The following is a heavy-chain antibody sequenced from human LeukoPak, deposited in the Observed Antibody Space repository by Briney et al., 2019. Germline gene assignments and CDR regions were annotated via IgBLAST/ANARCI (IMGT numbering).Heavy chain of an antibody. V-gene: IGHV3-7*01. D-gene: IGHD3-9*01. CDR2: IKQDGSEK. CDR1: GFTFSSYW. CDR3: ARLHLVDVGYFGY. J-gene: IGHJ4*02. Sequence: PGGSLRLSCAASGFTFSSYWMSWVRQAPGKGLGWVANIKQDGSEKYYVDSVKGRFTISRDNAKNSLYLQMNSLRAEDTAVYYCARLHLVDVGYFGYWGQGTLVTVSS.